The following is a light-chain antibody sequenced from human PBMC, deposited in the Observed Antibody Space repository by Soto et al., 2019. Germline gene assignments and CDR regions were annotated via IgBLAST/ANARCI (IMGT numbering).Light chain of an antibody. Sequence: DIQMTQSPSTLSASVGDRVTITCRASQTISNWLAWYQQKPGKAPKVLIYDASTLDGGVPSRFSGRRSGTDFTLTISSLQPSDFATXYXQQYNTYPLTFGGGTKVDIK. J-gene: IGKJ4*01. CDR2: DAS. CDR1: QTISNW. V-gene: IGKV1-5*01. CDR3: QQYNTYPLT.